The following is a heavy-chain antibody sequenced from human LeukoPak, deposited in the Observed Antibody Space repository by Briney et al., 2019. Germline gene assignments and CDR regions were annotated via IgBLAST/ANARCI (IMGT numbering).Heavy chain of an antibody. V-gene: IGHV3-30-3*01. J-gene: IGHJ4*02. CDR3: ARDGGYDFWSGYCQDY. CDR2: ISYDANIGSNK. D-gene: IGHD3-3*01. CDR1: GFTFSRYA. Sequence: PGRSLRLSCATSGFTFSRYAMHWVRQAPGKGLEWVALISYDANIGSNKYYADSVKGRFTISRDNSKNTLYLQMNSLRAEDTAVYYCARDGGYDFWSGYCQDYWGQGTLVTVSS.